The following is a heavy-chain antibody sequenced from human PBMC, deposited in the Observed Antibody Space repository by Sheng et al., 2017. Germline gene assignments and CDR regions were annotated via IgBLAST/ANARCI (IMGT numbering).Heavy chain of an antibody. D-gene: IGHD4-17*01. CDR3: ARDRPFSTVTKYSNHFYMDV. CDR2: IYTSGTT. Sequence: QVQLQESGPGLVKPSETLSLTCSVSGDSISSYHWSWVRQPAGKGLEWIGRIYTSGTTNYNPSLKSRVTMSVDTSKNHFSVRLSSVTAADTAVYYCARDRPFSTVTKYSNHFYMDVWGKGTTVIVSS. V-gene: IGHV4-4*07. J-gene: IGHJ6*03. CDR1: GDSISSYH.